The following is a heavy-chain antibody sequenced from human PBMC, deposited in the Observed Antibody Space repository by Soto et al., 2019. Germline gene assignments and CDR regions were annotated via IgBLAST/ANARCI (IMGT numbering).Heavy chain of an antibody. CDR1: GFTFSSYD. CDR2: IGTAGDT. J-gene: IGHJ4*02. Sequence: GGSLKLSCAASGFTFSSYDMHWVRQATGKGLEWVSAIGTAGDTYYPGSVKGRFTISRENAKNSLYLQMNSLRAEDTAVYYCARGMVTREGYYFDYWGQGTLVTVSS. CDR3: ARGMVTREGYYFDY. V-gene: IGHV3-13*01. D-gene: IGHD5-18*01.